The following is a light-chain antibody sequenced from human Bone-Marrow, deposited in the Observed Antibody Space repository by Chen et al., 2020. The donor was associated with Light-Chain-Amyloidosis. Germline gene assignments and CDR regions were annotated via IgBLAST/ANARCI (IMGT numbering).Light chain of an antibody. J-gene: IGLJ2*01. V-gene: IGLV3-25*03. CDR2: RDT. Sequence: SYELTQPPSASVSPGQTARLTCSGDDLPTKYAYWYQQKPGQAPVLVIHRDTDRPAGISERFSGSSSGTTAPLTISGVKAEDEADYHCQSADSSGTYEVIFGGGTKLTVL. CDR1: DLPTKY. CDR3: QSADSSGTYEVI.